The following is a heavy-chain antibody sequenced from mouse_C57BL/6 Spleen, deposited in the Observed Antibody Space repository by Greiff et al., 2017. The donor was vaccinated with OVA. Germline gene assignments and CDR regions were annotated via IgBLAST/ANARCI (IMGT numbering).Heavy chain of an antibody. Sequence: EVKVVESGEGLVKPGGSLKLSCAASGFTFSSYAMSWVRQTPEKRLEWVAYISSGGDYIYYADTVKGRFTISRDNARNTLYLQVSSLKSEDTAMDYCTRVLGRGDFDYWGQGTTLTVSA. CDR1: GFTFSSYA. V-gene: IGHV5-9-1*02. J-gene: IGHJ2*01. CDR3: TRVLGRGDFDY. CDR2: ISSGGDYI. D-gene: IGHD4-1*01.